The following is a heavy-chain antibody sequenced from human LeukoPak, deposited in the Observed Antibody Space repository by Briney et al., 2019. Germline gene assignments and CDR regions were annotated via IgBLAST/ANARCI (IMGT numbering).Heavy chain of an antibody. V-gene: IGHV3-30*02. J-gene: IGHJ4*02. CDR3: CGGTSGY. CDR2: LRYDGSNE. D-gene: IGHD2-21*01. Sequence: PGGSLRLSCAASGFTFSNYGMHWVRQAPGKGLEWVAFLRYDGSNENYADSVKGRFTISRDNSENTLYLQMNSLRPEDTAVYYCCGGTSGYWGQGTLVIVSS. CDR1: GFTFSNYG.